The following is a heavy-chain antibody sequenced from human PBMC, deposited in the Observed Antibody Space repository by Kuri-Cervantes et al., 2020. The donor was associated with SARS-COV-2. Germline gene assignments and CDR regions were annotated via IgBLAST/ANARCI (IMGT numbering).Heavy chain of an antibody. CDR1: GGSISSSSYY. Sequence: GSLRLSCTVSGGSISSSSYYWGWIRQPPGKGLEWIGSIYYSGSTYYNPSLKSRVTISVDTSKNQFSLKLSSVTAADTAVYYCARGRLGSSSWYQYYYMDVWGKGTTVTVSS. D-gene: IGHD6-13*01. CDR2: IYYSGST. J-gene: IGHJ6*03. V-gene: IGHV4-39*07. CDR3: ARGRLGSSSWYQYYYMDV.